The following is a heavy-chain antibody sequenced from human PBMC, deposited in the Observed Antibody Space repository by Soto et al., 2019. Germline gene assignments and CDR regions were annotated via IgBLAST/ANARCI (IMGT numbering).Heavy chain of an antibody. D-gene: IGHD6-13*01. CDR3: ARVPAAGTLDY. J-gene: IGHJ4*02. V-gene: IGHV4-61*01. CDR2: IYYSGST. Sequence: SETLSLTCTVSGGSVSSGSYYWSWIRQPPGKGLEWIGYIYYSGSTNYNPSLKSRVTISVDTSKNQFSLKLSSVTAAVTAVYYCARVPAAGTLDYWGQGTLVTVSS. CDR1: GGSVSSGSYY.